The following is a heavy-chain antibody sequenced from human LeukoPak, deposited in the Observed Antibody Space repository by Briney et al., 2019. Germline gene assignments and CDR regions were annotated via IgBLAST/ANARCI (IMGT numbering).Heavy chain of an antibody. V-gene: IGHV1-8*02. CDR3: ARATPGGLHGYSFDY. D-gene: IGHD5-24*01. CDR2: MNPNSGNT. J-gene: IGHJ4*02. Sequence: ASVKVSCKASGYTFKNYDINWVRQATGQGLEWLGWMNPNSGNTGFAQKFQDRVSMTRDTSINTAYMELTSLRSGDTAVYYCARATPGGLHGYSFDYWGQGTVVTVYS. CDR1: GYTFKNYD.